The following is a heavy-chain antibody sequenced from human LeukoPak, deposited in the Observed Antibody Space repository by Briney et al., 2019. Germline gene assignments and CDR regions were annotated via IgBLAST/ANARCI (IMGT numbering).Heavy chain of an antibody. Sequence: GGSLRLSCAASGFTFSSYSMNWVRQAPGKGLSWVTGISGNGGSTYYADSVKGRFTISRDNSKNTLYLQINSLRAEDTAVYYCAKRDYYDSSGYAPLFAHWGQGTLVSVSP. CDR1: GFTFSSYS. CDR3: AKRDYYDSSGYAPLFAH. CDR2: ISGNGGST. V-gene: IGHV3-23*01. D-gene: IGHD3-22*01. J-gene: IGHJ4*02.